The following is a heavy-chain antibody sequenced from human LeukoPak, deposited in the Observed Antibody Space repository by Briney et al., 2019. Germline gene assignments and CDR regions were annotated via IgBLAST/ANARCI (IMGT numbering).Heavy chain of an antibody. CDR2: IRSKAYGGTT. Sequence: GGSLRLSCTASGFTFGDYAMSWVRQAPGKGLEWVGFIRSKAYGGTTEYAASVKGRFTISRDDSKSIAYLQMNSLKTEDTAVYYCTRDPDFWSGYYTGRVFDYWGQGTLVTVSS. D-gene: IGHD3-3*01. CDR1: GFTFGDYA. V-gene: IGHV3-49*04. J-gene: IGHJ4*02. CDR3: TRDPDFWSGYYTGRVFDY.